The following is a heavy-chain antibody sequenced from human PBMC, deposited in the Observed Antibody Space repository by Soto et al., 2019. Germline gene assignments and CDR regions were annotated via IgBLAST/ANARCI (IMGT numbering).Heavy chain of an antibody. CDR1: GGTFSSYA. CDR2: IIPIFGTA. V-gene: IGHV1-69*13. J-gene: IGHJ4*02. CDR3: ATSPAVNTDY. Sequence: EASVKVSCKASGGTFSSYAISWMRQAPGQGLEWMGGIIPIFGTANYAQKFQGRVTITADESTSAAYMELSCLRSEYTAVYFCATSPAVNTDYWGQGTLVTVSS. D-gene: IGHD5-18*01.